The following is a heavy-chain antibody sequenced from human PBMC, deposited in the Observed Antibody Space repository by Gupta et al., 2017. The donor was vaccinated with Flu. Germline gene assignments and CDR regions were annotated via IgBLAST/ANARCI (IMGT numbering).Heavy chain of an antibody. CDR2: MNPNSGNT. CDR3: ARGRRYSSSWYRLGGSYVLDY. J-gene: IGHJ4*02. D-gene: IGHD6-13*01. Sequence: QVQLVQSGAEVKKPGASVKVSCKASGYTFTSYDINWVRQATGQGLEWMGWMNPNSGNTGYAQKFQGRVTMTRNTSISTAYMELSSLRSEDTAVYYCARGRRYSSSWYRLGGSYVLDYWGQGTLVTVSS. V-gene: IGHV1-8*01. CDR1: GYTFTSYD.